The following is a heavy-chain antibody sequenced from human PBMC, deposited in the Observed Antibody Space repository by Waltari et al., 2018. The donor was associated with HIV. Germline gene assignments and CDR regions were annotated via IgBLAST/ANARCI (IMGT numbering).Heavy chain of an antibody. CDR2: IRQYEREK. Sequence: EVQLVESGGGLVQPGGSLRLSCAASDFTFNNYWMTWVRHAPGREQEWVAKIRQYEREKYEVDSVKGRVTSSRDKAKNALCRQRNSLRAEDTAVYYCAREALYDSSGYYFDYWGQGTLVTVSS. V-gene: IGHV3-7*01. D-gene: IGHD3-22*01. J-gene: IGHJ4*02. CDR1: DFTFNNYW. CDR3: AREALYDSSGYYFDY.